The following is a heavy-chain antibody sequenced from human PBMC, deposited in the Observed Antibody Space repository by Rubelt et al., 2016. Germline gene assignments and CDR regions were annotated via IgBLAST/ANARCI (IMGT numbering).Heavy chain of an antibody. CDR3: ARRGAIFGVVIYFDY. CDR2: IYYSGST. Sequence: QLQLQESGPGLVKPSETLSLTCTVSGGSISSSSYYWGWIRQPPGKGLEWIGSIYYSGSTCYNPSLKSRVTITVDTSKNPFSLKLSSVTAADTAVYYCARRGAIFGVVIYFDYWGQGTLVTVSS. D-gene: IGHD3-3*01. CDR1: GGSISSSSYY. J-gene: IGHJ4*02. V-gene: IGHV4-39*01.